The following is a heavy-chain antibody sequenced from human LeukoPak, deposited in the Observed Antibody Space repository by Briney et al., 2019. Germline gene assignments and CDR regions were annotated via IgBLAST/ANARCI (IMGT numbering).Heavy chain of an antibody. CDR2: IIPIFGTA. D-gene: IGHD3-22*01. J-gene: IGHJ4*02. Sequence: RASVKVSCKASGGTFSSYAISWVRQAPGQGLEWMGGIIPIFGTANYAQKFQGRVTITADESTSTAYMELSSLRSEDTAVYYCARDLRSGYYRTLDYWGQGTLVTVSS. CDR1: GGTFSSYA. CDR3: ARDLRSGYYRTLDY. V-gene: IGHV1-69*13.